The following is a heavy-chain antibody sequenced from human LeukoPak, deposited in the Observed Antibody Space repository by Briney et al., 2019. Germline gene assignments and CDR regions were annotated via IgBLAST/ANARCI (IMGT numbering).Heavy chain of an antibody. CDR3: ARDQQWVDY. V-gene: IGHV4-34*01. Sequence: KSSETLSLTCAVYGGSFSGYYWSWIRQPPGKGLEWIGEINHSGSTNYNPPLKSRVTISVDTSKNQFSLKLSSVTAADTAVYYCARDQQWVDYWGQGTLVTVSS. J-gene: IGHJ4*02. CDR1: GGSFSGYY. CDR2: INHSGST. D-gene: IGHD6-19*01.